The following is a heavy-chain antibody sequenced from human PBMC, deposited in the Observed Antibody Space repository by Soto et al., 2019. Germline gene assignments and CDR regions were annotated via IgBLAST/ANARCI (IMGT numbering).Heavy chain of an antibody. CDR2: IYYSGST. CDR3: ARDHDYEDQLPDV. V-gene: IGHV4-59*01. J-gene: IGHJ6*02. D-gene: IGHD4-17*01. CDR1: GGSISSYY. Sequence: SSETLSLTCTVSGGSISSYYWGWIRHPPGKGLEWIGYIYYSGSTNYNPSLKSRVTISVDTSKNQFSLKLSSVTAADTAVYYCARDHDYEDQLPDVWGQGTTVTVSS.